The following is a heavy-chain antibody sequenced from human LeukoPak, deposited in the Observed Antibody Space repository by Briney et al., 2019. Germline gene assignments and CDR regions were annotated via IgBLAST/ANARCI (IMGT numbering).Heavy chain of an antibody. V-gene: IGHV4-34*01. J-gene: IGHJ4*02. CDR1: GGSFSGYY. CDR2: INHSGRT. CDR3: ARGPPYYYDSSGYYRFDY. D-gene: IGHD3-22*01. Sequence: SETLSLTCAVYGGSFSGYYWTWIRQPPGEGLEWIGEINHSGRTNYNPSLKSRVTISVDTSKNQFSLKLSYVTAADTAVYYCARGPPYYYDSSGYYRFDYWGQGILVTVSA.